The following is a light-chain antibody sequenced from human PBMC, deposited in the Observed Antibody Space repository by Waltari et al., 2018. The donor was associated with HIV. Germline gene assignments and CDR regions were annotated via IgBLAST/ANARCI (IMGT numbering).Light chain of an antibody. V-gene: IGKV1-16*01. Sequence: DIQMTQSPSSLSASIGDRVTITCRTSQNIKNYLNWYQQKPGKAPKMLIYTATTLQSGVSSRFNGSGSGTDFTLTITGLEPEDFALYFCQQYNSYPRTFGQGTKVEIK. CDR2: TAT. CDR3: QQYNSYPRT. CDR1: QNIKNY. J-gene: IGKJ1*01.